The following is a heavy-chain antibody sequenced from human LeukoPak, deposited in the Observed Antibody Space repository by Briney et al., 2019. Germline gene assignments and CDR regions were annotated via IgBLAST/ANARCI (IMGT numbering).Heavy chain of an antibody. J-gene: IGHJ4*02. CDR2: IYYSGST. D-gene: IGHD3-22*01. Sequence: SETLSLTCTVSGGSISSYYWSWIRQPPGKGLEWIGYIYYSGSTNYNPSLKSRVTISVDTSKNKFSLKLSSVTAADTAVYYCARGVGSGYTDYWGQGALVTVSS. V-gene: IGHV4-59*01. CDR1: GGSISSYY. CDR3: ARGVGSGYTDY.